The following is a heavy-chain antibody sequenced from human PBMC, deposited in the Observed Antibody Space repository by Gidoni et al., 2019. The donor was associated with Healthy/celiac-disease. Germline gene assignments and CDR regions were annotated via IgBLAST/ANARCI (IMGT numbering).Heavy chain of an antibody. V-gene: IGHV3-30-3*01. CDR1: GFTFSSYA. Sequence: QVQMVESGGGLVQPGRSLRLSCAASGFTFSSYAMHWVRQAPGKGLEWVAVISYDGSNKYYADSVKGRFTISRDNSKNTLYLQMNSLRAEDTAVYYCARDHYYDSSLPDYWGQGTLVTVSS. J-gene: IGHJ4*02. D-gene: IGHD3-22*01. CDR3: ARDHYYDSSLPDY. CDR2: ISYDGSNK.